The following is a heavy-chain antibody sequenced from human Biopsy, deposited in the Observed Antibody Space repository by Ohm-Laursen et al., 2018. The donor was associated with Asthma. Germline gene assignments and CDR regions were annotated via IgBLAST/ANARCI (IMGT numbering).Heavy chain of an antibody. J-gene: IGHJ4*02. CDR1: GFNFHNYG. D-gene: IGHD6-13*01. V-gene: IGHV3-30*18. CDR3: AKDRVAGRSYYFDY. CDR2: ILFDGRKI. Sequence: SLRLSCAASGFNFHNYGMNWVRRAPGKGLEWVAQILFDGRKINYPDSVKGRFTISRDNSKNMVYLQMNSLRPEDTAVYYCAKDRVAGRSYYFDYWGQGPWSPSPQ.